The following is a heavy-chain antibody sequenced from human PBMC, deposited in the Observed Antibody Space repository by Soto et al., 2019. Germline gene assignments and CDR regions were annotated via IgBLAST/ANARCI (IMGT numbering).Heavy chain of an antibody. Sequence: QVQLVQSGAEVKEPGSSVKVSCKASGGGNLRDYRTTWVRRAPGQGLEWMGGIIPKLGSANYEQKFQGRVTITAAESTTSVDMELRTMSSDATAVYYCARVGEGYNFGAVYWGQGTPVTVSS. CDR1: GGGNLRDYR. CDR3: ARVGEGYNFGAVY. V-gene: IGHV1-69*01. J-gene: IGHJ4*02. CDR2: IIPKLGSA. D-gene: IGHD5-12*01.